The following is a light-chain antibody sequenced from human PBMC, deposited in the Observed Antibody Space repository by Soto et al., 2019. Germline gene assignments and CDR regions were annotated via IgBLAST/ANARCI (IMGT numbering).Light chain of an antibody. CDR1: QGISSY. J-gene: IGKJ5*01. CDR2: SAS. V-gene: IGKV1-9*01. Sequence: IKVTKSPSSLSASVGDRVTITCRASQGISSYLAWYQQKPGKAPDLLIYSASTLQSGVPARFSGSGSGTDFALKISRVEAEDVGVYYCMQGTHWPITFGQGTRLEIK. CDR3: MQGTHWPIT.